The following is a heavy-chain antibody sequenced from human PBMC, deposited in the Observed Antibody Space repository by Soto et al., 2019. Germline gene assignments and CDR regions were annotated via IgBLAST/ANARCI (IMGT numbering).Heavy chain of an antibody. CDR1: GFTFRTYS. D-gene: IGHD3-22*01. CDR2: ISYDGSNK. J-gene: IGHJ4*02. CDR3: AGGYYYYSSGLYSLVLNFDH. Sequence: QVQLVESGGGVVQPGRSLRLSCAASGFTFRTYSMHWVRQVPGKGLEWVAVISYDGSNKYYADSVKGRFTISRDNSNNTLHLQMNSLRAEDTAVYYCAGGYYYYSSGLYSLVLNFDHWGQGTLVTVSS. V-gene: IGHV3-30-3*01.